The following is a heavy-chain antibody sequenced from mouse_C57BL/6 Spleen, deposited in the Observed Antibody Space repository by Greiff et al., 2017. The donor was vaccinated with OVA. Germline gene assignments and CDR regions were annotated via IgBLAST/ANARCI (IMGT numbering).Heavy chain of an antibody. CDR2: INPNNGGT. V-gene: IGHV1-18*01. CDR3: ARYVYYYGSSWYFDV. CDR1: GYTFTDYN. D-gene: IGHD1-1*01. Sequence: EVQLQQSGPELVKPGASVKIPCKASGYTFTDYNMDWVKQSHGKSLEWIGDINPNNGGTIYNQKFKGKATLTVDKSSSTAYMELRSLTSEDTAVYYCARYVYYYGSSWYFDVWGTGTTVTVSS. J-gene: IGHJ1*03.